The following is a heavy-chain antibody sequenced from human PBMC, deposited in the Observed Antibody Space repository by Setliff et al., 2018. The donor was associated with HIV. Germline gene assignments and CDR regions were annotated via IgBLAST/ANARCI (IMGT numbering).Heavy chain of an antibody. CDR3: ARDPGRYNGMEV. D-gene: IGHD1-20*01. Sequence: PGGSLRLSCAASGFMFSDYYMSWIRQTPGKGLAWVAYISGRGTTPYFADSVKGRFTISRDNAQNSVYLQMNSLTAEETAMYYGARDPGRYNGMEVWGQGTTVTVCS. CDR2: ISGRGTTP. V-gene: IGHV3-11*04. CDR1: GFMFSDYY. J-gene: IGHJ6*02.